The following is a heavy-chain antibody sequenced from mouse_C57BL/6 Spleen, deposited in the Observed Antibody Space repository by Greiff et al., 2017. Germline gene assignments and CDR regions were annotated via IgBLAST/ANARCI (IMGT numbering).Heavy chain of an antibody. J-gene: IGHJ3*01. CDR1: GYTFTSYW. Sequence: QVHVKQPGTELVKPGASVKLSCKASGYTFTSYWMHWVKQRPGQGLEWIGNINPSNGGTNYNEKFKSKATLTVDKSSSTAYMQLGNLTSEDSAVDDGASKERDGYYVGFAYWGQGTLVTVSA. CDR3: ASKERDGYYVGFAY. V-gene: IGHV1-53*01. CDR2: INPSNGGT. D-gene: IGHD2-3*01.